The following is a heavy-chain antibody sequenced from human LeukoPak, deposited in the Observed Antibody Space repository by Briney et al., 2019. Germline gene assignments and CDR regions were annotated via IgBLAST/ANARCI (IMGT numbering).Heavy chain of an antibody. CDR1: GFTFSSYG. Sequence: GGSLRLSCAASGFTFSSYGMHWVRQAPGKGLEWVAVIWYDGSNKYCADSVKGRFTISRDNSKNTLYLQMNSLRAEDTAVYYCAREILDYGDYGGFDPWGQGTLVTVSS. D-gene: IGHD4-17*01. CDR3: AREILDYGDYGGFDP. CDR2: IWYDGSNK. J-gene: IGHJ5*02. V-gene: IGHV3-33*01.